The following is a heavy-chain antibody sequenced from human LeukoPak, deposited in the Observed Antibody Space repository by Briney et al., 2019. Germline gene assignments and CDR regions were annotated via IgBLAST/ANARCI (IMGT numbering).Heavy chain of an antibody. CDR1: GYTFTSYY. CDR3: AREGDGCSGGTCYSINWFDP. CDR2: INPSGGST. V-gene: IGHV1-46*01. Sequence: ASVKVSCKASGYTFTSYYMHWVRQAPGQGLEWMGIINPSGGSTSYAQKFQGRVTMTRDTSTSTVYMELSSLRSEDTAVYYCAREGDGCSGGTCYSINWFDPWGQGTLVTVSS. J-gene: IGHJ5*02. D-gene: IGHD2-15*01.